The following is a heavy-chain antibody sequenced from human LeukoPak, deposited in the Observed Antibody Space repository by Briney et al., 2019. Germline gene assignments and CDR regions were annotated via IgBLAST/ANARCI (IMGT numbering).Heavy chain of an antibody. CDR2: IRSDGYHT. V-gene: IGHV3-30*02. J-gene: IGHJ4*02. Sequence: GGSLRLSCGASGFVFDDYDMHWVRQAPRKGVEWVAFIRSDGYHTYYTDSVKGRFIITRDNFKNTLYLQMNSLRLEDMAVYYCAKPSGSGVDYWGRGTRVTVSS. CDR1: GFVFDDYD. CDR3: AKPSGSGVDY. D-gene: IGHD1-26*01.